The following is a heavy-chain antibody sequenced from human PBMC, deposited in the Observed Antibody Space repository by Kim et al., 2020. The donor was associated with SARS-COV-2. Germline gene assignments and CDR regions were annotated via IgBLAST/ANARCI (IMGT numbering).Heavy chain of an antibody. CDR1: GGSFSGYY. Sequence: SETLSLTCAVYGGSFSGYYWSWIRQPPGKGLEWIGEINHSGSTNYNPSLKSRVTISVDTSKNQFSLKLSSVTAADTAVYYCARGSITMVRGVLLFFDYWGQGTLVTVSS. CDR3: ARGSITMVRGVLLFFDY. V-gene: IGHV4-34*01. CDR2: INHSGST. J-gene: IGHJ4*02. D-gene: IGHD3-10*01.